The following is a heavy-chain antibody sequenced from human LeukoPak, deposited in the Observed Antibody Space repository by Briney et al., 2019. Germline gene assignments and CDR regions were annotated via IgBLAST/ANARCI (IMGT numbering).Heavy chain of an antibody. CDR1: GGSISTSSYY. CDR3: ARDGSGWYGYYFDY. D-gene: IGHD6-19*01. CDR2: IFYIGST. Sequence: SETLSLTCTVSGGSISTSSYYWGWVRQPPRKGLEWIGNIFYIGSTYYNPSLKSRVTISVDTSKTQFSLKLSSVTAADTAVYYCARDGSGWYGYYFDYWGQGTLVTVSS. J-gene: IGHJ4*02. V-gene: IGHV4-39*07.